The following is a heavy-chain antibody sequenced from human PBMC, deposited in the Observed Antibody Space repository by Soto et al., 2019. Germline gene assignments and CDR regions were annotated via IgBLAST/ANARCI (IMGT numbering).Heavy chain of an antibody. CDR1: SGSISSSSYY. CDR2: IYYSGST. D-gene: IGHD6-13*01. CDR3: ASLAAGSLSGFDY. Sequence: SETLSLTCTVSSGSISSSSYYWGWIRQPPGKGLEWIGSIYYSGSTNYNPSLKSRVTISVDTSKNQFSLKLSSVTAADTAVYYCASLAAGSLSGFDYWGQGTLVTVSS. V-gene: IGHV4-39*07. J-gene: IGHJ4*02.